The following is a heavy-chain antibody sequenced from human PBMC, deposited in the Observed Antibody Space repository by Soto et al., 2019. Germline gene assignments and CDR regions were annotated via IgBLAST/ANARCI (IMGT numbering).Heavy chain of an antibody. Sequence: SETLSLTYTVSGGSISSGDYYWSWIRQPPGKGLEWIGYIYYSGSTYYNPSLKSRVTISVDTSKNQFSLKLSSVTAADTAVYYCAGGEQQLVLYWGQGTLVTVSS. V-gene: IGHV4-30-4*01. D-gene: IGHD6-13*01. CDR2: IYYSGST. J-gene: IGHJ4*02. CDR3: AGGEQQLVLY. CDR1: GGSISSGDYY.